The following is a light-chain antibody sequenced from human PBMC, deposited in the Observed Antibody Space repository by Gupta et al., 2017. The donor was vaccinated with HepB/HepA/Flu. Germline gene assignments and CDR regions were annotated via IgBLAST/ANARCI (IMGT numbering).Light chain of an antibody. CDR2: DVS. V-gene: IGLV2-11*01. J-gene: IGLJ2*01. CDR1: SSDVGGYNY. CDR3: CSHAGSYKV. Sequence: QSALTQPLPVSGSPGHTRTISCTGTSSDVGGYNYVSWYQQHPGKAPKSMIYDVSKRPSGVPDRFSGSKSGNTASLTISGLQAEDEADYYCCSHAGSYKVFGGGTKLTVL.